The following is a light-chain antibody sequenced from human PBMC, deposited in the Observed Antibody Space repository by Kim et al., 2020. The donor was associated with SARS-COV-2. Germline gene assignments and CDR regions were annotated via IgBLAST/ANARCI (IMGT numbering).Light chain of an antibody. V-gene: IGLV3-21*04. CDR3: QVWDNSWV. CDR2: SNS. CDR1: NIGSKI. Sequence: SYELTQPPSVSVAPGQTARIACGGSNIGSKIVHWYQQKPGLAPLLVIFSNSERPSGIPGRFSGSNSGNTATLTISRVEAGDEADYYCQVWDNSWVFGGGTQLTVL. J-gene: IGLJ3*02.